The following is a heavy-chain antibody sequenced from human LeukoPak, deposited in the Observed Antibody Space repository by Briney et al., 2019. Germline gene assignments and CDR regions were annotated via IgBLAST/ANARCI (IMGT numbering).Heavy chain of an antibody. V-gene: IGHV4-4*07. D-gene: IGHD5-18*01. CDR2: IYTSGST. J-gene: IGHJ5*02. Sequence: PSETLSLTCTVSGGSISSYYWSWIRQPAGKGLEWIGRIYTSGSTSYNPSLKSRVTMSVDTSKNQFSLKLSSVTAADTAVYYCARESHTAMVRTLFDPWGQGTLVTVSS. CDR3: ARESHTAMVRTLFDP. CDR1: GGSISSYY.